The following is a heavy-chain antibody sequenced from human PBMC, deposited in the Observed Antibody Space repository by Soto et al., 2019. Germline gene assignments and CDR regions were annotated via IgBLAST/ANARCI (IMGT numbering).Heavy chain of an antibody. J-gene: IGHJ4*02. CDR2: IWYDGVNK. V-gene: IGHV3-33*08. CDR1: GFSFRSYA. D-gene: IGHD3-22*01. Sequence: GGSLRLSCAASGFSFRSYAMHWVRQAPGKGLEWVAVIWYDGVNKYYADSVKGRFTISRDNSNNTLYVQMNSLKAEDTAVYYCVRATYFSDSSGYTRCFDYWGQGTLVTVSS. CDR3: VRATYFSDSSGYTRCFDY.